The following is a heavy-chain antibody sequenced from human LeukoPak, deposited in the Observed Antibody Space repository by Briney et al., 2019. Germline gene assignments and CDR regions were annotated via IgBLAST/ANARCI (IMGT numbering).Heavy chain of an antibody. CDR1: GFTFSSYG. V-gene: IGHV3-30*18. Sequence: PGGSLRLSCAASGFTFSSYGMHWVRQAPGKGLEWVAVISYDGSNKYYADSVKGRFTISRDNSKNTLYLQMNSLRAEDTAVYYCAKSGYRAGPFDYWGQGTLVTVSS. CDR3: AKSGYRAGPFDY. J-gene: IGHJ4*02. D-gene: IGHD5-18*01. CDR2: ISYDGSNK.